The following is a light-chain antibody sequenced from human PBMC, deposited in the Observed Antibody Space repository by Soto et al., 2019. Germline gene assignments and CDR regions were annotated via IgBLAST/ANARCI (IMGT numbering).Light chain of an antibody. J-gene: IGKJ1*01. CDR1: QTGDSRY. Sequence: EIVLTQSPGTLSLSPGETATLSCRASQTGDSRYLAWYQQKRGQAPRLLIYAAPSRATGVPDRFSGSGSGTDFTLTIRRLEPEDFAVYYCQQYDSTVWTFGQGTKVDIK. CDR2: AAP. V-gene: IGKV3-20*01. CDR3: QQYDSTVWT.